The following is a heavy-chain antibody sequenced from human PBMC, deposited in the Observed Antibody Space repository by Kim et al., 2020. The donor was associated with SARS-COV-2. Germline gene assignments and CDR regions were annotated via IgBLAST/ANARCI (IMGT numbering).Heavy chain of an antibody. D-gene: IGHD6-19*01. Sequence: GGSLRLSCAASGFTFSSYALSWVRQAPGKGLEWVSAISGSGGSSYYADSVKGRFTISRDTSNNMLYLQMNSLTAEDTAVYYCAPKGVYSSGWYSIYYYG. CDR2: ISGSGGSS. J-gene: IGHJ6*01. V-gene: IGHV3-23*01. CDR1: GFTFSSYA. CDR3: APKGVYSSGWYSIYYYG.